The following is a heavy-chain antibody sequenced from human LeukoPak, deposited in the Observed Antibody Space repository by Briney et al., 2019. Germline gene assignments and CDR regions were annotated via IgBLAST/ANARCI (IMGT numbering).Heavy chain of an antibody. CDR3: ARNTETAIPLPYYFDY. CDR2: INTGNGNT. Sequence: ASVTVSCKASGYTFTSYAMHWVRPAPGQRLECMGWINTGNGNTKYSQKFQGRVTITRDTSASTAYMDLSSLRSEDTAVYYCARNTETAIPLPYYFDYWGQGTLVTVSS. D-gene: IGHD2-21*02. CDR1: GYTFTSYA. J-gene: IGHJ4*02. V-gene: IGHV1-3*04.